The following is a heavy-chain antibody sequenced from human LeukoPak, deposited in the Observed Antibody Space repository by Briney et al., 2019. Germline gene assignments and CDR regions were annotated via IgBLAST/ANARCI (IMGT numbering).Heavy chain of an antibody. Sequence: SETLSLSCTVSGGSISSYYWSWIRQPAGKGREWIGRIYTSGSTNYNPSLKSRVTMSVDTSKNQLSLKLSSVTAADTAVYYCARDSVTRRPYYYYYYMDVWGKGTTVTVSS. CDR2: IYTSGST. CDR1: GGSISSYY. V-gene: IGHV4-4*07. J-gene: IGHJ6*03. D-gene: IGHD4-17*01. CDR3: ARDSVTRRPYYYYYYMDV.